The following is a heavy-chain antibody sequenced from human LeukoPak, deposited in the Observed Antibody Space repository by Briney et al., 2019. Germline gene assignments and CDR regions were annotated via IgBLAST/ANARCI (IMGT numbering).Heavy chain of an antibody. D-gene: IGHD3-9*01. CDR2: ISGSGGST. J-gene: IGHJ4*02. CDR1: GFTFSSYA. Sequence: GGSLRLSCAASGFTFSSYAMSWVRQAPGKGLEWVSAISGSGGSTYYADSVKGRFTISRDNSKNTLYLQMNSLRAEDTAVYYCARGPWALRYFDWLPRAEEFDYWGQGTLVTVSS. CDR3: ARGPWALRYFDWLPRAEEFDY. V-gene: IGHV3-23*01.